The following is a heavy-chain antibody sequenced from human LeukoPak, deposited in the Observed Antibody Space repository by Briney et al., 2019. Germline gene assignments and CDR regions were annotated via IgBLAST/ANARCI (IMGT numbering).Heavy chain of an antibody. CDR2: IYHSGST. CDR3: ARSKNTAMALYYFDY. J-gene: IGHJ4*02. D-gene: IGHD5-18*01. Sequence: SETLSLTCAVSGYSISSGYYWGWIRHPPGKGLEWMGSIYHSGSTYYNPFLKSRATISVEPSKNQFPLQQSSLTAADTAVYYCARSKNTAMALYYFDYWGQGTLVTVSS. V-gene: IGHV4-38-2*01. CDR1: GYSISSGYY.